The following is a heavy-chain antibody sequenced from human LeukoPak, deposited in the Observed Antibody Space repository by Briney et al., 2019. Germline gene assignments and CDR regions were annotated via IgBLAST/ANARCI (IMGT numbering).Heavy chain of an antibody. CDR2: IYYSGST. V-gene: IGHV4-31*03. Sequence: SETLSLTCTVSGGSISSGGYYWRWIRQHPGKGLEWIGYIYYSGSTYYNPSLKSRVTISVDTSKNQFSLKLSSVTAADTAVYYCARENTAMAFDYWGQGTLVTVSS. CDR3: ARENTAMAFDY. D-gene: IGHD5-18*01. J-gene: IGHJ4*02. CDR1: GGSISSGGYY.